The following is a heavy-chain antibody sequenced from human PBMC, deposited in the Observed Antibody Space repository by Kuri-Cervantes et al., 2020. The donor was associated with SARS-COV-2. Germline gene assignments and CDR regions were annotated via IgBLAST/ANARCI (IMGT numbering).Heavy chain of an antibody. V-gene: IGHV3-30*03. CDR2: ISYDGSNK. J-gene: IGHJ4*02. CDR3: ARDSAWANGDNSYYFDF. Sequence: GESLKISCAASGFSFSSYGMSWVRQAPGKGLEWVAVISYDGSNKYYADSVKGRFSVSRDNTENSLVLQMDSLRAEDTAIYYCARDSAWANGDNSYYFDFWGQGTLVTVSS. D-gene: IGHD4-17*01. CDR1: GFSFSSYG.